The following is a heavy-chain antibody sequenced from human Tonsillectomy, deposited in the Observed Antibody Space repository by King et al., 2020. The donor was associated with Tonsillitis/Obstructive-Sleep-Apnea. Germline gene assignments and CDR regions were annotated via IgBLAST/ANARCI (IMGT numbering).Heavy chain of an antibody. CDR3: ARDPSTSYFYYYCMDV. CDR2: IFSNDEK. D-gene: IGHD2-2*01. J-gene: IGHJ6*03. CDR1: GFSLSNARMG. Sequence: TLKESGPVLVKPTETLTLTCTVSGFSLSNARMGVSWIRQPPGKALEWLAHIFSNDEKSYSTSLNSRLTISKDTSRSQVVLTMTNMDPVDTATYYCARDPSTSYFYYYCMDVWGKGTTVTVSS. V-gene: IGHV2-26*01.